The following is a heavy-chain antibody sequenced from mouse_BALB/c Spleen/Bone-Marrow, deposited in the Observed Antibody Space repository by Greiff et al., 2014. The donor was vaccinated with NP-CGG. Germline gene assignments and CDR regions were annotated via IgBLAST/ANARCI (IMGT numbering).Heavy chain of an antibody. Sequence: QVHVKQSGAELVRPGTSVKVSCKASGYASTNYLIEWVKQRPGQGLEWIGMINPGSGGTNYNEKFKGKATLTADKSSSTAYMQLSSLTSDDSAVYFCARRDGSYFDYWGQGTTLTVSS. CDR3: ARRDGSYFDY. V-gene: IGHV1-54*01. D-gene: IGHD3-3*01. CDR1: GYASTNYL. CDR2: INPGSGGT. J-gene: IGHJ2*01.